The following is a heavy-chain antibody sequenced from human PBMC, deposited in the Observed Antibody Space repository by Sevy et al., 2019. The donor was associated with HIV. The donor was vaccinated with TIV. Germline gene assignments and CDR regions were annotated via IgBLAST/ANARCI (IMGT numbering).Heavy chain of an antibody. D-gene: IGHD2-2*01. V-gene: IGHV3-23*01. CDR1: GFIFSNYA. CDR3: AKLQSGDCSRTSCRDYYFDS. Sequence: GGSLRLSCATSGFIFSNYAMSWVRQAPGKGLEWVSDISGSGGTTYYADAVRGRFTISRDNSKNTLYLQMDSLWAEDPTVYYCAKLQSGDCSRTSCRDYYFDSWGQGTLVTVSS. CDR2: ISGSGGTT. J-gene: IGHJ4*02.